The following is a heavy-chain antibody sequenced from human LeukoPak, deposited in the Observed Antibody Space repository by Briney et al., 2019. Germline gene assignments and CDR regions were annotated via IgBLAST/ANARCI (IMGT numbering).Heavy chain of an antibody. CDR1: GGSISSGGYS. CDR3: ARDRGVVAGTGGYFDY. CDR2: IYHSGST. J-gene: IGHJ4*02. V-gene: IGHV4-30-2*01. Sequence: SETLSLTCAVSGGSISSGGYSWSWIRQPPGKGLEWIGYIYHSGSTYYSPSLKSRVTISVDRSKNQFSLKLNSLTAADTAVYYCARDRGVVAGTGGYFDYWGQGILATVSS. D-gene: IGHD6-19*01.